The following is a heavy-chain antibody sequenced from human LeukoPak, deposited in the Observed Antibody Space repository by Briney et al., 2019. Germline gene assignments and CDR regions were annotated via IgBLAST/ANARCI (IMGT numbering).Heavy chain of an antibody. CDR1: QFTFRNYE. Sequence: QSGGSLRLSCTTSQFTFRNYEVNWVRQAPGKGLEWISFTGSSTIQYADSVTGRFTISRDDSKNTLYLQMNSLRTEDTAVYYCAKELTRPNRPVAGLNYWGQGTLVTVSS. V-gene: IGHV3-48*03. CDR2: TGSSTI. CDR3: AKELTRPNRPVAGLNY. D-gene: IGHD6-19*01. J-gene: IGHJ4*02.